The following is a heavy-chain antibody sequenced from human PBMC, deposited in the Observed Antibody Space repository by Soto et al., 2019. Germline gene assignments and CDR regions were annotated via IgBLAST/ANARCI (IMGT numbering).Heavy chain of an antibody. CDR2: ISSSSSTI. D-gene: IGHD2-15*01. J-gene: IGHJ4*02. CDR1: GFTFSGYS. Sequence: GSLRLSCAASGFTFSGYSMNWVGQAPGKGLEWVSYISSSSSTIYYADSVKGRFTISRDNAKNSLYLQMNSLRAEDTAVYYCARSLVVVAAIPNSIDYWGQGT. V-gene: IGHV3-48*01. CDR3: ARSLVVVAAIPNSIDY.